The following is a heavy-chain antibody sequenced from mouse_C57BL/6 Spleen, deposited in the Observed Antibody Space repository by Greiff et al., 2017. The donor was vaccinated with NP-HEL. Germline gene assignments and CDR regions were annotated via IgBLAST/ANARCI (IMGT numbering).Heavy chain of an antibody. Sequence: QVQLQQPGAELVMPGASVKLSCKASGYTFTSYWMHWVKQRPGQGLEWIGELDPSDSYTNYNQKFKGKSTLPVDKSSSTAYMQLSSLTSEDSAVYYCARSDYGSSLYYFDYWGQGTTLTVSS. CDR3: ARSDYGSSLYYFDY. CDR1: GYTFTSYW. J-gene: IGHJ2*01. D-gene: IGHD1-1*01. CDR2: LDPSDSYT. V-gene: IGHV1-69*01.